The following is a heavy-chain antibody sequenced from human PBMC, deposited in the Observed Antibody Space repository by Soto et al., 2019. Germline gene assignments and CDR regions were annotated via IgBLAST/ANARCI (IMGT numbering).Heavy chain of an antibody. CDR3: ARDEGRVAVAGDYYYYGMDV. D-gene: IGHD6-19*01. J-gene: IGHJ6*02. Sequence: QVQLVQSGAEVKKPGSSVKVSCKASGGTFSSYTISWVRQAPGQGLEWMGRIIPILGIANYAQKFQGRVTITADKSTSTAYIELSSLRSEDTAVYYCARDEGRVAVAGDYYYYGMDVWGQGTTVTVSS. V-gene: IGHV1-69*08. CDR2: IIPILGIA. CDR1: GGTFSSYT.